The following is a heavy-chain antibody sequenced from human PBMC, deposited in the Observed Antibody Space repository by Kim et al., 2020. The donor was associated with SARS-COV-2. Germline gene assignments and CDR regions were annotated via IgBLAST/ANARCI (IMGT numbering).Heavy chain of an antibody. D-gene: IGHD6-6*01. V-gene: IGHV4-31*02. CDR3: ARGIAARPHFDY. J-gene: IGHJ4*02. Sequence: YYNPSLKSRVTISVDTSKNQFSLKLSSVTAADTAVYYCARGIAARPHFDYWGQGTLVTVSS.